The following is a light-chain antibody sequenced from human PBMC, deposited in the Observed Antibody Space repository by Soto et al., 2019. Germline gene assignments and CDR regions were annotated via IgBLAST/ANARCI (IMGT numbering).Light chain of an antibody. CDR3: QQYGSSPT. Sequence: IRMTQSPVTLSVSPGERATLPCRASQRVSSNVAWYQQKPGQAPRLLIYGASTRATGIPARFSGSGSETDFTLTISKLEPEDFAVYYCQQYGSSPTFGQGTKVDIK. CDR1: QRVSSN. V-gene: IGKV3-20*01. J-gene: IGKJ1*01. CDR2: GAS.